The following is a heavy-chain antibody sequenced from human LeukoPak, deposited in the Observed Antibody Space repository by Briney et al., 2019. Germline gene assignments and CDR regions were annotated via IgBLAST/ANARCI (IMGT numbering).Heavy chain of an antibody. V-gene: IGHV3-43D*04. CDR1: GFTFDVYA. CDR2: ISWDGGST. CDR3: AKAASPKSRRYGMDV. Sequence: GGSLRLSCAASGFTFDVYAMHWVRQAPGKGLEWVSLISWDGGSTYYADSVKGRFTISRDNSKNSLYLQMNSLRAEDTALYYCAKAASPKSRRYGMDVWGKGTTVTVSS. J-gene: IGHJ6*04.